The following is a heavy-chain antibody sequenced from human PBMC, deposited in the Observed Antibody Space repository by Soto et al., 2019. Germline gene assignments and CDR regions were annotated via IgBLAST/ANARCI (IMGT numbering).Heavy chain of an antibody. Sequence: GASMKVSCKASGGTFNSYAISWVRQAPGQGLEWKGGISPIFGKTKKAQKIQGRVTITTDKSTSTAYMEVRSLTSDDTAVYYCARSGLSVAATRYFLHWGQGTLVTVSS. J-gene: IGHJ1*01. CDR2: ISPIFGKT. CDR1: GGTFNSYA. D-gene: IGHD6-19*01. CDR3: ARSGLSVAATRYFLH. V-gene: IGHV1-69*05.